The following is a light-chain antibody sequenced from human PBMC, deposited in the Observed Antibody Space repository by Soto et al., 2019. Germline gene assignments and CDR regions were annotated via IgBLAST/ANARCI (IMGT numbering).Light chain of an antibody. J-gene: IGLJ1*01. CDR2: DTS. Sequence: QAVVTQEPSLTVSPGGTVTLTCGSSTGAVTSGHFPYWFQQKPGQAPRTLISDTSHKHSWTPARFSGSLLGGKAALTLSGAQSEDEADYYCLLFYSGAYVFGTGTKLTVL. CDR1: TGAVTSGHF. V-gene: IGLV7-46*01. CDR3: LLFYSGAYV.